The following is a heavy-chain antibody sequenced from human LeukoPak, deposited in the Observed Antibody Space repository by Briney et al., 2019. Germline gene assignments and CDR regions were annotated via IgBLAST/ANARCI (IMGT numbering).Heavy chain of an antibody. CDR1: GFTFSSYE. Sequence: GGSLRLSCAASGFTFSSYEMNWVRQAPGKGLVWVSHMNSDATSTTYAESVKGRFTISRDNAKNTLYLQMNNLRAEDTAVYFCARESAAYFGSGTYYYFDYWGQGTLVTVSS. J-gene: IGHJ4*02. CDR2: MNSDATST. V-gene: IGHV3-74*01. D-gene: IGHD3-10*01. CDR3: ARESAAYFGSGTYYYFDY.